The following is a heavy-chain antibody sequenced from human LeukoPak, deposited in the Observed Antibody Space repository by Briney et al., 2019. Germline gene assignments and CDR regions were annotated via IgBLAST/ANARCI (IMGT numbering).Heavy chain of an antibody. CDR3: ARAGNNWSFDY. D-gene: IGHD1-1*01. CDR1: GDSVSIYY. CDR2: IYYRGNT. J-gene: IGHJ4*02. V-gene: IGHV4-59*02. Sequence: SETLSLTCTVSGDSVSIYYWSWIRQPPGKGLEWIGYIYYRGNTNYNPSLKSRVTMAVDTSKNLFSLKVSSVTAADTAVYYCARAGNNWSFDYWGQGTLVTVSS.